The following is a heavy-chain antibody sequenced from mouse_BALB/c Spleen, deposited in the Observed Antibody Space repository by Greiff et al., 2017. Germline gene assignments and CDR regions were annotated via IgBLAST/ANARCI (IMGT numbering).Heavy chain of an antibody. Sequence: EVQLQQSGPELVKPGASVKISCKASGYTFTDYNMHWVKQSHGKSLEWIGYIYPYNGGTGYNQKFKSKATLTVDNSSSTAYMELRSLTSEDSAVYYCARIYYGTSWFAYWGQGTLVTVSA. D-gene: IGHD1-1*01. CDR2: IYPYNGGT. V-gene: IGHV1S29*02. J-gene: IGHJ3*01. CDR1: GYTFTDYN. CDR3: ARIYYGTSWFAY.